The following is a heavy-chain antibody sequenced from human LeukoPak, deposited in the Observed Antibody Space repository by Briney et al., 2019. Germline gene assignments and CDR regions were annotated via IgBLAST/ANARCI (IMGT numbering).Heavy chain of an antibody. Sequence: PGGSLRLSCAASGFTFKYYAMTWVRQAPGKGLEWVAAIDGSGDDTYYAESVKGRFTISRDNSKNTLYLQMNSLRAEDTAVYYCAKDKSSYSSGWQPLYCDYWGQGTLVTVSS. J-gene: IGHJ4*02. CDR3: AKDKSSYSSGWQPLYCDY. D-gene: IGHD6-19*01. CDR2: IDGSGDDT. CDR1: GFTFKYYA. V-gene: IGHV3-23*01.